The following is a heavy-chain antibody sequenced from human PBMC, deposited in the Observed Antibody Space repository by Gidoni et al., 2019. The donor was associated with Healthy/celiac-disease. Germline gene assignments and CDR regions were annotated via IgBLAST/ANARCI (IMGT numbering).Heavy chain of an antibody. J-gene: IGHJ6*03. CDR2: ISVSGGST. V-gene: IGHV3-23*01. CDR3: AKVRRGGLFGYYYYYMDV. Sequence: EVQLLESGGGLVQPGGSLRLSCAASGFTFSSSAMSWVRQAPGKGLEWVSAISVSGGSTYYADSVKGRFTISRDNSKNTLYLQMNSLRAEDTAVYYCAKVRRGGLFGYYYYYMDVWGKGTTVTVSS. CDR1: GFTFSSSA. D-gene: IGHD3-10*02.